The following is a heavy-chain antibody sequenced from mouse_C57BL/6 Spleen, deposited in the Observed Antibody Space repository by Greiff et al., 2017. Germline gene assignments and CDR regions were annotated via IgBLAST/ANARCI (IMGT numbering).Heavy chain of an antibody. D-gene: IGHD2-5*01. CDR3: ASERHSNYGYLDC. CDR1: GFNFSDYY. CDR2: INYDGSST. Sequence: EVQLLESEGGLVQPGSSMKLSCTASGFNFSDYYMAWVHQVPEQGLEWVGNINYDGSSTNYLDSLQSRFIISRDNAKNILYLQLSSLQSEDTPTYYCASERHSNYGYLDCWGQGSTLTDSS. J-gene: IGHJ2*01. V-gene: IGHV5-16*01.